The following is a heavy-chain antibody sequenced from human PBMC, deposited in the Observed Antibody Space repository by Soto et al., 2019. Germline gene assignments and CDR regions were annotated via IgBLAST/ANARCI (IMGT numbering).Heavy chain of an antibody. V-gene: IGHV3-33*01. J-gene: IGHJ6*01. Sequence: QVQVVESGGGVVQPGTSLRLSCEASGFTFNTFGMHWVRQAPGKGLEWVAAIWHDGTNKYYVDSVKGRFTISRDNSKDTLYLQMNNLRAEDTAVYYCARTGLQIVQATSYYYGLDVW. CDR2: IWHDGTNK. D-gene: IGHD2-8*01. CDR3: ARTGLQIVQATSYYYGLDV. CDR1: GFTFNTFG.